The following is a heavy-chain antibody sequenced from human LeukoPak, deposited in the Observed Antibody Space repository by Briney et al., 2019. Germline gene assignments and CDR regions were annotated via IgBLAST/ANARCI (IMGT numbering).Heavy chain of an antibody. CDR1: GYTLTELS. CDR2: FDPEDGET. V-gene: IGHV1-24*01. CDR3: ATGRYYDSSGYYYFDY. J-gene: IGHJ4*02. D-gene: IGHD3-22*01. Sequence: ASVKVSCTVSGYTLTELSMHWVRQAPGKGLEWMGGFDPEDGETIYAQKFQGRVTMTEDTSTDTAYMELSSLRSEDTAVYYCATGRYYDSSGYYYFDYWGQGTLVTVSS.